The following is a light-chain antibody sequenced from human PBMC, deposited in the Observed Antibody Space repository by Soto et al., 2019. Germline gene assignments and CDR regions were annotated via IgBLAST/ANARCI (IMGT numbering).Light chain of an antibody. J-gene: IGKJ5*01. CDR2: DAS. Sequence: ALQLTQSPSCLSASVGDRFAITCRASQGISRALAWYQQKPGKAPKLLIYDASSLESRVPSRLSGSGYGTDFTITISSMQTEDFDTYYCQQFNNYLITFGHGTRLEIK. CDR3: QQFNNYLIT. CDR1: QGISRA. V-gene: IGKV1D-13*01.